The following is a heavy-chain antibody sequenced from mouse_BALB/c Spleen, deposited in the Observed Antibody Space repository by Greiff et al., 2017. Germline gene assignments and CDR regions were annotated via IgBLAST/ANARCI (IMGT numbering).Heavy chain of an antibody. CDR2: INPSTGYT. Sequence: QVQLKQSGAELAKPGASVKMSCKASGYTFTSYWMHWVKQRPGQGLEWIGYINPSTGYTEYNQKFKDKATLTADKSSSTAYMQLSSLTSEDSAVYYCASRYYGSSYWYFDVWGAGTTVTVSS. J-gene: IGHJ1*01. CDR1: GYTFTSYW. D-gene: IGHD1-1*01. CDR3: ASRYYGSSYWYFDV. V-gene: IGHV1-7*01.